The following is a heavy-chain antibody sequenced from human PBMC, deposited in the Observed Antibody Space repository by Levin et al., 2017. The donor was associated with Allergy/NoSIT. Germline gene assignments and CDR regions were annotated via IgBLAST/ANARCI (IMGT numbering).Heavy chain of an antibody. J-gene: IGHJ4*02. CDR2: VSATGGNT. V-gene: IGHV3-23*01. CDR1: GFTFSTYD. D-gene: IGHD1-26*01. CDR3: AKKVGATLV. Sequence: PGGSLRLSCAASGFTFSTYDMIWVRQAPGKGLEWVSTVSATGGNTFYAHSARGRFTISRDNSKNTLCLQMSSLRADDTAVYYCAKKVGATLVWGQGTLVTVSS.